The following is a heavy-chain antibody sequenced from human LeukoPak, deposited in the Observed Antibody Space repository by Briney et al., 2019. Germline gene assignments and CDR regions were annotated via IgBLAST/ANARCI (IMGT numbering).Heavy chain of an antibody. V-gene: IGHV4-31*03. Sequence: SETLSLTCTVSGGSISSGAYYWSCLRQHPGKALEWIGYIFYSGNTYYNPSLKSRVTISVDTSKNQFSLTLSSVTAADTAVYYCARARDCSGGTCYQFNWFDPWGQGTLVTVSS. CDR1: GGSISSGAYY. CDR2: IFYSGNT. CDR3: ARARDCSGGTCYQFNWFDP. J-gene: IGHJ5*02. D-gene: IGHD2-15*01.